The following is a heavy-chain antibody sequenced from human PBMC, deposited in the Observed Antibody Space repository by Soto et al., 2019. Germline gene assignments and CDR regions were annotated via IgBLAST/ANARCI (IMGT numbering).Heavy chain of an antibody. D-gene: IGHD6-19*01. CDR1: GFTFNIYS. CDR2: ITSDTKTI. J-gene: IGHJ4*01. CDR3: ARSVEGQFDY. V-gene: IGHV3-48*02. Sequence: EVQLVESGGDLVQRGGSRRLSCAASGFTFNIYSMNWVRQAPGKGLECFSYITSDTKTIKYADSVKGRFTISRDNAKNSVYLQMNSLRDEDTAVYYYARSVEGQFDYWGHGTVVTVSS.